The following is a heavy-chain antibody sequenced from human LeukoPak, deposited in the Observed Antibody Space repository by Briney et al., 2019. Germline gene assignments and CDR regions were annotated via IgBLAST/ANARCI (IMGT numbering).Heavy chain of an antibody. V-gene: IGHV3-9*03. CDR1: GFTFDDYA. J-gene: IGHJ6*03. D-gene: IGHD3-16*01. CDR3: AKGGGGRLIYYYYMDV. Sequence: GRSLRLSCAASGFTFDDYAMHWVRQAPGKGLEWVSGITWNSDNIEYADSVKGRFTISRHNAKTSLYLQMNSLRAEDMALYYCAKGGGGRLIYYYYMDVWGKGTTVTVSS. CDR2: ITWNSDNI.